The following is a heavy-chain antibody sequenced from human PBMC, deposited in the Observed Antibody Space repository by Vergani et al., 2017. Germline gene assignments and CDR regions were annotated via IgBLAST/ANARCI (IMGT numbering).Heavy chain of an antibody. CDR3: AKQQWLVQGY. CDR1: GLNVGTNS. V-gene: IGHV3-53*05. Sequence: QLVETGGALIQPGGSLRLSCAVSGLNVGTNSMNWVRQAPGKGLEWVSVIYADGDTSYADSVKGRFTISRDNSKNTLYLQMNSLRAEDTAVYYCAKQQWLVQGYWGQGTLVTVSS. CDR2: IYADGDT. J-gene: IGHJ4*02. D-gene: IGHD6-19*01.